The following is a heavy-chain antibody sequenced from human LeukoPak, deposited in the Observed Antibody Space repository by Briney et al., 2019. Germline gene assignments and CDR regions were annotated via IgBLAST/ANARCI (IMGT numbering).Heavy chain of an antibody. V-gene: IGHV3-7*01. J-gene: IGHJ4*02. Sequence: GGSLRPSCVVPGFTFSTYWMSWVRQAPGKGLEWVANIKQDGSEKYYVDSVKGRFSISRDNAKNSVYLQMNSLRAEDTAVYYCARRPYFDYWGQGTLVTVSS. CDR1: GFTFSTYW. CDR2: IKQDGSEK. CDR3: ARRPYFDY.